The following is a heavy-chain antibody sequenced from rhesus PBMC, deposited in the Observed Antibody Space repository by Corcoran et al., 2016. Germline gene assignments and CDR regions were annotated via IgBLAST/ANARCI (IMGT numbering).Heavy chain of an antibody. Sequence: QVQLQESGQGLVKPSETLSLTCAVSGYSISSGYGWSWLRQPPGEGLEWIGYIGGSSGPTNTHPSLKIRVTISKDTSKNQLSLKLRSVTAADTAVYYCARELYYYSDRFYGLDPWGQGVVVTVSS. D-gene: IGHD3-16*01. CDR1: GYSISSGYG. CDR3: ARELYYYSDRFYGLDP. CDR2: IGGSSGPT. J-gene: IGHJ6*01. V-gene: IGHV4-127*01.